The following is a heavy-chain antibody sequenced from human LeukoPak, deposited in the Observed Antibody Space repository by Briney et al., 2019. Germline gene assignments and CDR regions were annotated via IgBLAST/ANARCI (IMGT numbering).Heavy chain of an antibody. J-gene: IGHJ4*02. Sequence: GGSLRLSCAASGFTFSDYGMTWVRHAPGKGLEWVSGINWNGGSTVYADSVKGRFTISRDNAKNSLYLQMNSLRAEDTALYYCARGFSYSSAWYGAYYFDYWGQGTLVTVSS. CDR3: ARGFSYSSAWYGAYYFDY. D-gene: IGHD6-19*01. V-gene: IGHV3-20*04. CDR1: GFTFSDYG. CDR2: INWNGGST.